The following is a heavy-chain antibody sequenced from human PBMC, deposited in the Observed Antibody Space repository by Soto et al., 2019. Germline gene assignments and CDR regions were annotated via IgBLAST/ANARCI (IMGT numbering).Heavy chain of an antibody. V-gene: IGHV1-69*01. CDR2: IIPIFGTA. Sequence: QVQLVQSGAEVKKPGSSVKVSCKASGGTFSSYAISWVRQAPGQGLEWMGGIIPIFGTANYAQKFQGRVTITAEESRSTGYMELSSLRSEDTAVYYCARDKGFAYYYDSSGYYQIYYYYYYGMDVWGQGTTVTVSS. D-gene: IGHD3-22*01. CDR1: GGTFSSYA. J-gene: IGHJ6*02. CDR3: ARDKGFAYYYDSSGYYQIYYYYYYGMDV.